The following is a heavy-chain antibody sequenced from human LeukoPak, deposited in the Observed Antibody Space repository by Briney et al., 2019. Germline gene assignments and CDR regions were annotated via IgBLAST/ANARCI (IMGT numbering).Heavy chain of an antibody. CDR3: AKDGRIIVAEFDY. V-gene: IGHV3-7*03. J-gene: IGHJ4*02. CDR1: GFTFSSAW. Sequence: PGGSLRLSCVASGFTFSSAWMHWVRQAPGKGLEWVANIRQDGSEKYYVDSVKGRFTISRDNAKNTLYLQMNSLRAEDTAVYYCAKDGRIIVAEFDYWGQGTLVTVSS. D-gene: IGHD2/OR15-2a*01. CDR2: IRQDGSEK.